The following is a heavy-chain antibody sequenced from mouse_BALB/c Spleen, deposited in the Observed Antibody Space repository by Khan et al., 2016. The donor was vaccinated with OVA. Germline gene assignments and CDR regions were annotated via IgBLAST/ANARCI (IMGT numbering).Heavy chain of an antibody. J-gene: IGHJ3*01. CDR1: GYTFTDYY. CDR3: AREWAAWFPD. CDR2: IYPGSDNT. Sequence: VQLQESGAELARPGASVTLSCKASGYTFTDYYINWMRQRTGQGLEWIGEIYPGSDNTYYNEKFKGKATLTADKSSSTAYMQLSRLTSEDSAVYFCAREWAAWFPDWGQGTLVTVSA. V-gene: IGHV1-77*01.